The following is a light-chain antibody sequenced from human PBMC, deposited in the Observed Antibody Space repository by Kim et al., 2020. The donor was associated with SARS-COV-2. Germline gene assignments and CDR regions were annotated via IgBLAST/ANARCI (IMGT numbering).Light chain of an antibody. J-gene: IGLJ1*01. CDR1: SSDVGSYNL. Sequence: QSALTQPASVSGSPGQSITISCTGTSSDVGSYNLVSWYQHHPGKAPKLMLYEVTKRHSGVSNRFSGSKSGNTASLTISGLQAEDEAAYYCCLYVGAAGFGTGTKVTIL. V-gene: IGLV2-23*02. CDR2: EVT. CDR3: CLYVGAAG.